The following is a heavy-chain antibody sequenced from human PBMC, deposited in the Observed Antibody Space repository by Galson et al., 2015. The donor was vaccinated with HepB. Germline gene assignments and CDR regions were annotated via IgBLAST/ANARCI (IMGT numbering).Heavy chain of an antibody. D-gene: IGHD3-9*01. CDR2: IKSKTDGGTT. CDR3: TRDFRYYDILTGYYPEDAFDI. Sequence: SLRLSCAASGFTFSNAWMNWVRQAPGKGLEWVGRIKSKTDGGTTEYAASVKGRFTISRDDSKSIAYLQMNSLKTEDTAVYYCTRDFRYYDILTGYYPEDAFDIWGQGTMVTVSS. J-gene: IGHJ3*02. V-gene: IGHV3-15*07. CDR1: GFTFSNAW.